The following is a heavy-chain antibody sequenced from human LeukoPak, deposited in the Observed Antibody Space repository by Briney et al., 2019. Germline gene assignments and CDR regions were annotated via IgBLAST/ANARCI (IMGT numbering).Heavy chain of an antibody. CDR1: GGTFSSYA. J-gene: IGHJ3*01. V-gene: IGHV1-69*05. CDR3: ARRVRGVVIFSRAQGSFDL. CDR2: IIPIFGTA. Sequence: SVKVSCKASGGTFSSYAISWVRQAPGQGLEWMGGIIPIFGTANYAQKFQGRVTITTDESTSTAYMELSSLRSEDTAVYYCARRVRGVVIFSRAQGSFDLWGQGTLVTVSS. D-gene: IGHD3-10*01.